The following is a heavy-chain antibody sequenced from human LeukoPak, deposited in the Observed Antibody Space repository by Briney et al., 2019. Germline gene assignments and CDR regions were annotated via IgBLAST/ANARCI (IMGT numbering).Heavy chain of an antibody. D-gene: IGHD2-21*02. Sequence: GGSLRLSCAASGFTFSTYAMSWVRQAPGKGLEWVSHFGGGGGTIYYADSLRGRFTISRDNSKNTLYLQMNSLRAEDTAVYYCAKSDCGGDCHLLDYWGQGTLVTVSS. CDR3: AKSDCGGDCHLLDY. J-gene: IGHJ4*02. V-gene: IGHV3-23*01. CDR1: GFTFSTYA. CDR2: FGGGGGTI.